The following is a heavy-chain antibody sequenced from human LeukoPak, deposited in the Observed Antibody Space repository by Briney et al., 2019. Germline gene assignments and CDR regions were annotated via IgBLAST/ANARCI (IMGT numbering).Heavy chain of an antibody. CDR1: GFTFSSYA. Sequence: PGGSLRLSCAASGFTFSSYAMSWVRQAPGKGLEWVSAISGSGGSTYYADSVKGRFTISRDNAKNSLYLQMNSLRAEDTAVYYCARGSITMIVVAHFDYWGQGTLVTVSS. V-gene: IGHV3-23*01. CDR2: ISGSGGST. CDR3: ARGSITMIVVAHFDY. D-gene: IGHD3-22*01. J-gene: IGHJ4*02.